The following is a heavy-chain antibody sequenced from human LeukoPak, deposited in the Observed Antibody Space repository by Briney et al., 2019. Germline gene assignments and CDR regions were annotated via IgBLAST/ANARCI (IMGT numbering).Heavy chain of an antibody. CDR3: ARDFFSSALLPDY. D-gene: IGHD6-19*01. CDR1: GFTFSSYS. J-gene: IGHJ4*02. CDR2: ISSSSSYI. V-gene: IGHV3-21*01. Sequence: PGGSLRLSCAASGFTFSSYSMNWVRQAPGKGLEWVSSISSSSSYIYYADSVKGRFTISRDNAKNSLYLQMSSLRAEDTAVYYCARDFFSSALLPDYWGQGTLVTVSS.